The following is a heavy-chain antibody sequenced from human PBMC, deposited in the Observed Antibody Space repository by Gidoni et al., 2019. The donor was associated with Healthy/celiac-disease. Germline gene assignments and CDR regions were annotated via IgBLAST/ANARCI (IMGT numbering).Heavy chain of an antibody. CDR1: GSTFTSYG. CDR3: ARDVGSGGYCSSTSCPGDY. J-gene: IGHJ4*02. V-gene: IGHV1-18*01. CDR2: MSAYNGNT. Sequence: QVQLVQSGAEVKKPWASVKVSCKASGSTFTSYGLSWVRQAPGQGLEWVGWMSAYNGNTNYAQKLQGRVTMTTDTSTSTAYMELRSLRSDDTAVYYCARDVGSGGYCSSTSCPGDYWGQGTLVTVSS. D-gene: IGHD2-2*01.